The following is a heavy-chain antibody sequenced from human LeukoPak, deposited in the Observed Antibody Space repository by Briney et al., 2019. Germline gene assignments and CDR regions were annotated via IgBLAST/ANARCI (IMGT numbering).Heavy chain of an antibody. CDR2: INYLGLRT. CDR1: GFSFGDSD. J-gene: IGHJ4*02. V-gene: IGHV3-23*01. CDR3: AKDPHWEGGY. Sequence: AGGSLRLSCAASGFSFGDSDMNWFRQAPGEGPQWVANINYLGLRTYYADSVKGRFTIARDNSKNMLFLQMDGLRVEDTALYYCAKDPHWEGGYWGQGTLVTVSS. D-gene: IGHD1-26*01.